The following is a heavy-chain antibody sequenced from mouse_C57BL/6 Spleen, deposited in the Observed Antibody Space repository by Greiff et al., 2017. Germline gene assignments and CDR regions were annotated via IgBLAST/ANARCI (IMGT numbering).Heavy chain of an antibody. CDR1: GFTFSSYA. CDR2: ISDGGSYT. Sequence: EVQLVESGGDLVKPGGSLKLSCAASGFTFSSYAMSWVRQTPEHRLEWVATISDGGSYTYYPDNVKGRFTISRDNAKNTLYLQMSRLTSEDTAMYYCARDDYDEYYYAMDCWGQGASVTVAS. V-gene: IGHV5-4*01. D-gene: IGHD2-4*01. J-gene: IGHJ4*01. CDR3: ARDDYDEYYYAMDC.